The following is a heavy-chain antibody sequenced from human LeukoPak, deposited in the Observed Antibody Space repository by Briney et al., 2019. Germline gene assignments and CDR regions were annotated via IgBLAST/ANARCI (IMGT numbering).Heavy chain of an antibody. CDR2: IRSKAYGGTT. D-gene: IGHD3-22*01. Sequence: GGSLRLSCTASGFTFGDYAMSWVRQAPGKGLEWVGFIRSKAYGGTTEYAASVKGRFTISRDDSKGIAYLQMNSLKTEDTAVYYCTQLHYYDSSGYYPSDYWGQGTLVTVSS. V-gene: IGHV3-49*04. CDR1: GFTFGDYA. J-gene: IGHJ4*02. CDR3: TQLHYYDSSGYYPSDY.